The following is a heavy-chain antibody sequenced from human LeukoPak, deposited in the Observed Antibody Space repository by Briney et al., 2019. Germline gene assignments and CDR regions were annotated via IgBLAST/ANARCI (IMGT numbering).Heavy chain of an antibody. D-gene: IGHD2-2*01. J-gene: IGHJ6*02. V-gene: IGHV3-7*04. CDR2: IKQDGSEK. CDR3: ARDGIVVVPAANAYYYYGMDV. Sequence: GGSLRLSCAASEFTFSSYWMSWVRQAPGKGLEWVANIKQDGSEKYYVDSVKGRFTISRDNAKNPLYLQMNSLRAEDTAVYYCARDGIVVVPAANAYYYYGMDVWGQGTTVTVSS. CDR1: EFTFSSYW.